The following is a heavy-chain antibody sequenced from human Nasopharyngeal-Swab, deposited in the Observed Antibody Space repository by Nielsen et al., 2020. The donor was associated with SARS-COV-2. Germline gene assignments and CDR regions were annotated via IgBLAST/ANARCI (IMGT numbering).Heavy chain of an antibody. CDR3: ARLYNYASSYFDY. CDR1: GFTVSSNY. CDR2: IYSGGST. J-gene: IGHJ4*02. V-gene: IGHV3-53*01. Sequence: GESLKLSCAASGFTVSSNYMSWVRQAPGKGLEWVSIIYSGGSTFYAASVRGRFTISRDNSKNTLFLQMNSLRAEDTAVYYCARLYNYASSYFDYWGQGTLVTVSS. D-gene: IGHD5-18*01.